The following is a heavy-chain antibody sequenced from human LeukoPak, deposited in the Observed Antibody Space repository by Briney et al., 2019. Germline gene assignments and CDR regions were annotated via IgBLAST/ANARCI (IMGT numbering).Heavy chain of an antibody. CDR1: DGSFSGYY. D-gene: IGHD3-22*01. CDR3: ARESNSGYYRFDF. Sequence: TSETPSLTCAVYDGSFSGYYWSWIRLSPGKGLEWIGEINHSGSTHYNPSLKSRVIISVDTSKRRFFLKLNSVTAADTAVYYCARESNSGYYRFDFWGQGSPVTVSS. J-gene: IGHJ4*02. CDR2: INHSGST. V-gene: IGHV4-34*01.